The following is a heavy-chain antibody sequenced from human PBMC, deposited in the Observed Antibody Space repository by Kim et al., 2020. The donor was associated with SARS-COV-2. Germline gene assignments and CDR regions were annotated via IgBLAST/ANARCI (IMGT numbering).Heavy chain of an antibody. CDR1: GYTFTSFG. Sequence: ASVKVSCKASGYTFTSFGISWVRQAPGQGLEWMGWISGYNGNTDYAQNLQGRVSMTADTSTSTAYMELRSLRSDDTAVYYCVRDYSGNYLGISYFDSWGQGTLVTVSS. V-gene: IGHV1-18*01. CDR2: ISGYNGNT. D-gene: IGHD1-26*01. J-gene: IGHJ4*02. CDR3: VRDYSGNYLGISYFDS.